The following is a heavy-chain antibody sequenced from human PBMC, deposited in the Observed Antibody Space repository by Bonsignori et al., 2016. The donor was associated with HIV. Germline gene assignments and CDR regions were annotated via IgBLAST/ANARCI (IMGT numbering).Heavy chain of an antibody. D-gene: IGHD1-26*01. Sequence: GGSLRLSCAASGFTFDDYAMHWVRQAPGKGLEWVSGISWNSGSIGYADSVKGRFTISRDNAKNSLYLQMNSLRAEDTALYYCAKVMRSGSHEAVWGQGTLVTVSS. CDR1: GFTFDDYA. CDR2: ISWNSGSI. CDR3: AKVMRSGSHEAV. J-gene: IGHJ4*02. V-gene: IGHV3-9*01.